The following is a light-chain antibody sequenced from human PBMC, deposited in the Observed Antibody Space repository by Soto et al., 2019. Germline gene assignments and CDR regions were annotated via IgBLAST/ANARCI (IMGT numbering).Light chain of an antibody. CDR2: DAS. CDR3: HQRSNWPPFT. Sequence: EIVLTQSPATLSLSPGERATLSCRASQSISNFLAWYQQKPGQAPRLLIYDASKRATDIPDRFIGSGSGTDFTLTISSLVPEDFAVYYCHQRSNWPPFTFGGGTKLEF. CDR1: QSISNF. V-gene: IGKV3-11*01. J-gene: IGKJ4*01.